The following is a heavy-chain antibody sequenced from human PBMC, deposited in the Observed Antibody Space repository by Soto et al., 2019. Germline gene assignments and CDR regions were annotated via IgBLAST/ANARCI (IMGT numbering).Heavy chain of an antibody. CDR1: GYTFTRSG. CDR2: ISTYNGDS. Sequence: ASVKVSCKASGYTFTRSGISLVRQAPGQGLEWMGWISTYNGDSNYAQTFQGRVTMTTDTSTSAVHMEVRSLRSDDTAVYYCAPHTLDTGMPSGYWGQGTLVTVS. D-gene: IGHD5-18*01. V-gene: IGHV1-18*01. J-gene: IGHJ4*02. CDR3: APHTLDTGMPSGY.